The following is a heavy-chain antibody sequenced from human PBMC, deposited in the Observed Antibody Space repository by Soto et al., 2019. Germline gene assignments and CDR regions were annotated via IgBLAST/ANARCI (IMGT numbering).Heavy chain of an antibody. Sequence: GGSLRLSCAASGFTVSSNYMSWVRQAPGKGLEWVSVIYSGGSIYYADSVKGRFTISRDNSKNTLYLQMNSLRAEDTAVYYCARAHSNYETYYYYYDYMDFSGQGTTVTVSS. J-gene: IGHJ6*03. CDR3: ARAHSNYETYYYYYDYMDF. CDR2: IYSGGSI. V-gene: IGHV3-66*01. D-gene: IGHD4-4*01. CDR1: GFTVSSNY.